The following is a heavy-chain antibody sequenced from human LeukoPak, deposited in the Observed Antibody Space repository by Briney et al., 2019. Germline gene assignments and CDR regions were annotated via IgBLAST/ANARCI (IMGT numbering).Heavy chain of an antibody. CDR3: ARIGDGYNSPTDY. V-gene: IGHV1-18*01. CDR2: ISAYNGNT. CDR1: GYTFTSYG. J-gene: IGHJ4*02. D-gene: IGHD5-24*01. Sequence: ASVKVSCKASGYTFTSYGISWVRQAPGQGLEWMGWISAYNGNTNYAQKFQGRVTITTDESTSTAYMELSSLRSEDTAVYYCARIGDGYNSPTDYWGQGTLVTVSS.